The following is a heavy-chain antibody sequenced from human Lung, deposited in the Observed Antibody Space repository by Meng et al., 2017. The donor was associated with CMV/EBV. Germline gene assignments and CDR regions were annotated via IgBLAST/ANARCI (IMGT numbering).Heavy chain of an antibody. CDR2: ISDDGRGK. CDR3: ARDVGYSGSSGGFDY. J-gene: IGHJ4*02. CDR1: RLSFSSHA. Sequence: SRLSFSSHARDWVRQAPGKGLEWVAVISDDGRGKAYAESVKGRFTISRDNSKSTVYLQMNSLRPEDTAVYYCARDVGYSGSSGGFDYWGQGTLVTVSS. D-gene: IGHD5-12*01. V-gene: IGHV3-30*04.